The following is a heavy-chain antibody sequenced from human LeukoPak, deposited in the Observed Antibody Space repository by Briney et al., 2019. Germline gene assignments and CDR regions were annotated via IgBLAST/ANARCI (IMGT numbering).Heavy chain of an antibody. D-gene: IGHD3-3*01. CDR3: ARDSSDSVFGVVIVPKNMDV. V-gene: IGHV3-74*01. CDR2: INSDGSST. CDR1: GFTFSSYW. J-gene: IGHJ6*03. Sequence: PGGSLRLSCAASGFTFSSYWMHWVRQAPGKGLVWVSRINSDGSSTNYADSGKGRITIARDNAKNTLYLQMNSLRAEDTAVYYCARDSSDSVFGVVIVPKNMDVWGKGTTVTVSS.